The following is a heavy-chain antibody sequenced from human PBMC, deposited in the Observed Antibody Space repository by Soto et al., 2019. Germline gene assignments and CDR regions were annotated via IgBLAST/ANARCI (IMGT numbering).Heavy chain of an antibody. D-gene: IGHD5-12*01. J-gene: IGHJ3*02. Sequence: SVKVSCKASGGTFSSYAISWVRQAPGQGLEWMGGIIPIFGTANYAQKFQGRVTITADESTSTAYMELSSLRSEDTAVYYCARGEVEMATSGAFDIWGQGTMVTVSS. CDR3: ARGEVEMATSGAFDI. CDR1: GGTFSSYA. CDR2: IIPIFGTA. V-gene: IGHV1-69*13.